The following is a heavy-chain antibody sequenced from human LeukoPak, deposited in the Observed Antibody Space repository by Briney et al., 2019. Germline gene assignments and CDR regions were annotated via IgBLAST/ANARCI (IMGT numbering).Heavy chain of an antibody. CDR1: GFVLRTYS. CDR3: ARDFCGGGSCYFAGAFDI. Sequence: PGGSLRLSCAASGFVLRTYSMNWVRQAPGKGLEWVSSISSSSSNIYYAESVRGRFTISRDNAKNSLYLQMNSLRVEDTAVYYCARDFCGGGSCYFAGAFDIWGQGTMVTVFS. V-gene: IGHV3-21*01. D-gene: IGHD2-15*01. CDR2: ISSSSSNI. J-gene: IGHJ3*02.